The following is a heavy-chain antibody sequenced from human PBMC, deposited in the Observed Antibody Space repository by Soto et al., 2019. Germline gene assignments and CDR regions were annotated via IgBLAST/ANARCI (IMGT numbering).Heavy chain of an antibody. CDR1: GFTFSSYA. CDR3: EKDPLRFLEWLLVDY. CDR2: ISGSGGST. J-gene: IGHJ4*02. Sequence: GGSLRLSCAASGFTFSSYAMSWVRQAPGKGLEWVSAISGSGGSTYYADSVKGRFTISRDNSKNTLYLQMNSLRAEDTAVYYCEKDPLRFLEWLLVDYWGQGTLVTVSS. D-gene: IGHD3-3*01. V-gene: IGHV3-23*01.